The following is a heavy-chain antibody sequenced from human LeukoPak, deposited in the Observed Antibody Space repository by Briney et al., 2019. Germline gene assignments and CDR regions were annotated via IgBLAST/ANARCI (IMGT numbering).Heavy chain of an antibody. CDR2: INSDGSST. CDR1: GFTFSSYW. CDR3: RAAMTSGEYYFDY. D-gene: IGHD5-18*01. Sequence: GGSLRLSCAASGFTFSSYWMHWVRQAPGKGLVWVSRINSDGSSTSYADSVKGRFTISRDNAKNTLYLQMNSLRAEDTPVYYCRAAMTSGEYYFDYWGQGTLVTVSS. V-gene: IGHV3-74*01. J-gene: IGHJ4*02.